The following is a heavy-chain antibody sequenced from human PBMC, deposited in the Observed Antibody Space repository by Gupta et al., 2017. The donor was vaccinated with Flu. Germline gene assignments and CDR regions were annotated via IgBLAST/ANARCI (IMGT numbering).Heavy chain of an antibody. CDR3: ARETYSSSPPSWFDP. CDR1: SCY. V-gene: IGHV4-4*07. D-gene: IGHD6-13*01. J-gene: IGHJ5*02. Sequence: SCYWSWIRKPAGKGLEWIGRIYTSGSTNYNPSLKSRVTMSVDTSKNQFSLKLSSVTAADTAVYYCARETYSSSPPSWFDPRGQGTLVTVSS. CDR2: IYTSGST.